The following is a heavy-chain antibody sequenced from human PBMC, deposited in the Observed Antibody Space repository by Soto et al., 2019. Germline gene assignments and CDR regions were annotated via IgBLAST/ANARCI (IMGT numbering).Heavy chain of an antibody. CDR3: ARGGCSGGSCYRVYYYYYGMDV. V-gene: IGHV4-61*05. D-gene: IGHD2-15*01. CDR2: IYYSGST. J-gene: IGHJ6*02. Sequence: ASETLSLTCTVSGVSISSSSYYWGWIRQSPDGEGLEWIGYIYYSGSTNYNPSLKSRVTISVDTSKNQFSLKLSSVTAADTAVYYCARGGCSGGSCYRVYYYYYGMDVWGQGTTVTVSS. CDR1: GVSISSSSYY.